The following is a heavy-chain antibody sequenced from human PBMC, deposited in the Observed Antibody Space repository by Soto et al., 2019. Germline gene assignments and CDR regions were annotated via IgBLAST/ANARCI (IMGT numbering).Heavy chain of an antibody. CDR3: ARGFSSSWYIGKDYYGMDV. CDR2: MNPNSGNT. V-gene: IGHV1-8*01. CDR1: GYTFTSYD. Sequence: VASVKVSCKASGYTFTSYDINWVRQATGQGLEWMGWMNPNSGNTGYAQKFPGRVTMTRNTSISTAYVELSSLRSEDTAVYYCARGFSSSWYIGKDYYGMDVWGQGTTVTVSS. D-gene: IGHD6-13*01. J-gene: IGHJ6*02.